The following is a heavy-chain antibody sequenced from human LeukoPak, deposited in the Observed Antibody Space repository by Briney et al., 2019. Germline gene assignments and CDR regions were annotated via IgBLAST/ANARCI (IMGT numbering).Heavy chain of an antibody. CDR1: GYSFTTYW. J-gene: IGHJ1*01. V-gene: IGHV5-51*01. CDR2: IYPGDADT. CDR3: ARKYSSGWPN. D-gene: IGHD6-19*01. Sequence: GESLKISCQGSGYSFTTYWIGWVRQMPGKDLEWMGIIYPGDADTRYSTSLQGQVTISADKSINTAYLQWSSLKASDTAMYYCARKYSSGWPNWGQGTLVTVSS.